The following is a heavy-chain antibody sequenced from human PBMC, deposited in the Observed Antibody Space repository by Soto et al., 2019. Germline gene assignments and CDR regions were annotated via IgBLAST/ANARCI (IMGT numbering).Heavy chain of an antibody. D-gene: IGHD3-10*01. J-gene: IGHJ4*02. CDR3: AKDRGFINPFAY. CDR1: GFAFSSYA. CDR2: ISGSTSGT. V-gene: IGHV3-23*01. Sequence: GGSLRLSCAASGFAFSSYAMSWVRQAPGKGLEWVSSISGSTSGTYYADAVKGRFTISRDNSNNTLYLQMNSLRAEDTAVYSCAKDRGFINPFAYWGQGALVTVSS.